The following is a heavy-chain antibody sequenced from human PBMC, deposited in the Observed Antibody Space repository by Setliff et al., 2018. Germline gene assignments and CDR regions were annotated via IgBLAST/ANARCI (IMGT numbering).Heavy chain of an antibody. Sequence: CKASGYSFLSYGITWVRQAPGQGLEWMGWISAQDGNAIYAQNFQGRVTMTMDASITTVYMELSRLTSDDTAVYHCVRQDILTSYYMFDYWGQGTLVTVSS. V-gene: IGHV1-18*01. CDR1: GYSFLSYG. CDR2: ISAQDGNA. J-gene: IGHJ4*02. D-gene: IGHD3-9*01. CDR3: VRQDILTSYYMFDY.